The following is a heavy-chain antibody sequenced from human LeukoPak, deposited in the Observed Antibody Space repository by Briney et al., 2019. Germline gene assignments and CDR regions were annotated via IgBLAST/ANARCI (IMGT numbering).Heavy chain of an antibody. CDR3: ATGYSSGWYPFDY. V-gene: IGHV3-21*01. J-gene: IGHJ4*02. D-gene: IGHD6-19*01. Sequence: GGSLRLSCAASGFTFSSYWMSWVRQAPGKGLEWVSSISSSSSYIYYADSVKGRFTISRDNAKNSLYLQMNSLRAEDTAVYYCATGYSSGWYPFDYWGQGTLVTVSS. CDR2: ISSSSSYI. CDR1: GFTFSSYW.